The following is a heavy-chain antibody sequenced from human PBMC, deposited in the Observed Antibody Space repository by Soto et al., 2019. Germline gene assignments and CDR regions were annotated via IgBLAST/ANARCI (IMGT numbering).Heavy chain of an antibody. J-gene: IGHJ6*03. CDR1: GFTFSSYW. Sequence: GGSLRLSCAASGFTFSSYWMSWVRQAPGKGLEWVANIKQDGSEKYYVDSVKGRFTISRDNAKNSLYLQMNSLRAEDTAVYYCARAFEKYYDILTGRHYYYYMDVWGKGTTVTVSS. CDR3: ARAFEKYYDILTGRHYYYYMDV. D-gene: IGHD3-9*01. CDR2: IKQDGSEK. V-gene: IGHV3-7*04.